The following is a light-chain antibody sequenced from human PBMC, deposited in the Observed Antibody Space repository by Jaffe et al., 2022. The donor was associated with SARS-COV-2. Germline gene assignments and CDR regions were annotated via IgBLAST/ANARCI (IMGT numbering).Light chain of an antibody. CDR3: ATWDSSLSVVM. J-gene: IGLJ3*02. Sequence: QSVLTQPPSVSAAAGQKVTISCSGGSSNIGRNSVSWYQKVPGASPKLLIYDTDKRPSGIPDRFAGSQSGTSATLGITGLQSGDEADYYCATWDSSLSVVMFGGGAKLTVL. V-gene: IGLV1-51*01. CDR1: SSNIGRNS. CDR2: DTD.